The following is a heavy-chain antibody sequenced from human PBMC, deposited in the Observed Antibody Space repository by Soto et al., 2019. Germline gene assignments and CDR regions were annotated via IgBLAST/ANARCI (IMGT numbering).Heavy chain of an antibody. Sequence: EVQLLESGGGLVQPGGSLRLSCAASGFTFSSYAMSWVRQAPGKGLEWVSAISGSGGSTYYADSVKGRFTISRDNSKNTLYLQMNSLRAEDTAVYYCARFNGDSSGYCPFELDYWGQGTLVTVSS. D-gene: IGHD3-22*01. J-gene: IGHJ4*02. CDR3: ARFNGDSSGYCPFELDY. CDR1: GFTFSSYA. V-gene: IGHV3-23*01. CDR2: ISGSGGST.